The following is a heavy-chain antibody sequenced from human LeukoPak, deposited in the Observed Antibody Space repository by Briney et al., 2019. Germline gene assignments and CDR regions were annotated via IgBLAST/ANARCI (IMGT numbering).Heavy chain of an antibody. CDR3: ARAPRYYSSTSCFFPDY. D-gene: IGHD2-2*01. Sequence: GSLRLSCAASGFTFSDYYMSWIRQAPGKGLEWVSYISSSGSTIYYADSVKGRFTISRDNAKNSLYLQMNSLRAEDTAVYYCARAPRYYSSTSCFFPDYWGQGTLVTVSS. CDR1: GFTFSDYY. J-gene: IGHJ4*02. V-gene: IGHV3-11*01. CDR2: ISSSGSTI.